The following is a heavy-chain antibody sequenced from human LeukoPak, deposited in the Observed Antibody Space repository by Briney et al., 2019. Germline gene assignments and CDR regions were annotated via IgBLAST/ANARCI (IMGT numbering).Heavy chain of an antibody. Sequence: SETLSLTCAVYGGSFSGCYWSWIRQPPGKGLEWIGEINHSGSTNYNPSLKSRVTISVDTSKNQFSLKLSSVTAADTAVYYCARAMVVPAAITALGVLGFDPWGQGTLVTVSS. V-gene: IGHV4-34*01. J-gene: IGHJ5*02. D-gene: IGHD2-2*02. CDR2: INHSGST. CDR1: GGSFSGCY. CDR3: ARAMVVPAAITALGVLGFDP.